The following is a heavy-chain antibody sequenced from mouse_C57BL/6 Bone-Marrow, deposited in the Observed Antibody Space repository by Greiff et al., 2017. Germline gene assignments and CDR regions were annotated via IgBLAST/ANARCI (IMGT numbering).Heavy chain of an antibody. CDR2: IYPRSGYY. V-gene: IGHV1-81*01. D-gene: IGHD4-1*01. CDR3: AINWDYFDY. J-gene: IGHJ2*01. Sequence: VKLMESGAELARPGASVKLFCKASGYTFTSYGISWVKQRTGQGLEWIGEIYPRSGYYYYNEKFKGKATLTADKSSSTAYMELCSLTSEVSAVYFCAINWDYFDYWGQGTTLTVSS. CDR1: GYTFTSYG.